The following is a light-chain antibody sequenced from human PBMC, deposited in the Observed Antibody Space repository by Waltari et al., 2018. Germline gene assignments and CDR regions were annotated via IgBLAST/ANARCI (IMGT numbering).Light chain of an antibody. V-gene: IGLV3-21*01. Sequence: SYELTQSPSVAVAPGQTASIVCGGNNIGRKNVYWYQQKPGQGPVLVIHSDSARPSGIPARFSGSNSGNTATLTISRVEAGDEADYYCQVWDGTSDQVVFGGGTKLIVL. CDR3: QVWDGTSDQVV. CDR2: SDS. CDR1: NIGRKN. J-gene: IGLJ2*01.